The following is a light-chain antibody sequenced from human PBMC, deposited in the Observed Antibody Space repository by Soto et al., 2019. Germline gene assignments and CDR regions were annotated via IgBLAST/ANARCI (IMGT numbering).Light chain of an antibody. CDR1: QSVRSSH. V-gene: IGKV3-20*01. Sequence: ELLSTQSPGTQSLSPGQSDTLSCRASQSVRSSHLAWYQQKSGQAPRLLIYGASSRATGIPDRFSGSGSGTDFTLTISRLEPEDFAVYHCQQYSTSPLTVGGGNKVDI. CDR3: QQYSTSPLT. J-gene: IGKJ4*01. CDR2: GAS.